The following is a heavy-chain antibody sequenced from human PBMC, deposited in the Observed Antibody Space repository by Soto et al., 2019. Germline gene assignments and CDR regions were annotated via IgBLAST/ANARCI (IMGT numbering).Heavy chain of an antibody. CDR1: GGSISSYY. Sequence: LSLTCTVSGGSISSYYWSWIRQPPGQGLEWLGYIYYSGSTNYNPSLKSRVTISVDTSKNQFSLKLSSVTAADPAAYYCARGVTLPAAIDYLDDWGQGTLVTVS. V-gene: IGHV4-59*01. CDR3: ARGVTLPAAIDYLDD. J-gene: IGHJ4*02. D-gene: IGHD2-2*01. CDR2: IYYSGST.